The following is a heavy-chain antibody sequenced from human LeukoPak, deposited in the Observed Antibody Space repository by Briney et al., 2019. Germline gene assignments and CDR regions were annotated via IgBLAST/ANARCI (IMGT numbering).Heavy chain of an antibody. J-gene: IGHJ4*02. CDR1: GFTVSSNY. V-gene: IGHV3-66*01. CDR2: IYSGGST. D-gene: IGHD3-10*01. CDR3: LHYDSGNSYTNDY. Sequence: PGGSLRLSCAVSGFTVSSNYMSWVRQAPGKGLEWVSVIYSGGSTYYADSVKGRFTISRDNSKNTLYLQMNSLKTEDTAVYFCLHYDSGNSYTNDYWGQGTLVTVSS.